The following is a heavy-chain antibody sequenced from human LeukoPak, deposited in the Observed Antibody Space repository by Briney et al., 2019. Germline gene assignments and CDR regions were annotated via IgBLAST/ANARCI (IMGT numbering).Heavy chain of an antibody. CDR1: GFTFDDYA. CDR3: AKGRRGGVPAAITV. J-gene: IGHJ4*02. Sequence: GRSLRLSCAASGFTFDDYATHWVRQAPGKGLEWVSGISWNSGSIGYADSVKGRFTISRDNAKNSLYLQMNSLRAEDTALYYCAKGRRGGVPAAITVWGQGTLVTVSS. CDR2: ISWNSGSI. D-gene: IGHD2-2*01. V-gene: IGHV3-9*01.